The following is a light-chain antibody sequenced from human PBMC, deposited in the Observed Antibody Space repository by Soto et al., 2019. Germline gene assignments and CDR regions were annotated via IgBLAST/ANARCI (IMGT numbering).Light chain of an antibody. J-gene: IGLJ1*01. CDR2: DVY. CDR1: SSNVGGYNY. Sequence: QSVLTQPRSVSGSPGQSVTISCTGTSSNVGGYNYVSRYQHHPGKAPKLVIYDVYSRPSGVPDRFSGSKSDNTASLTISGLQAEDEADYYCCSYAGSNTFYVFGTGTKVTVL. V-gene: IGLV2-11*01. CDR3: CSYAGSNTFYV.